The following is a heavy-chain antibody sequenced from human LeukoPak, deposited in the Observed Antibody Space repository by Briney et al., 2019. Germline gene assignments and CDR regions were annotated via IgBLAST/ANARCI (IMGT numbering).Heavy chain of an antibody. D-gene: IGHD3-10*01. CDR2: ISSSGSTI. J-gene: IGHJ4*02. CDR3: AKDKYGSGSYYNPQSPYY. V-gene: IGHV3-48*03. CDR1: GFTFSSYE. Sequence: GGSLRLSCAAPGFTFSSYEMNWVRQAPGKGLEWVSYISSSGSTIYYADSVKGRFTISRDNAKNSLYLQMNSLRAEDTAVYYCAKDKYGSGSYYNPQSPYYWGQGTLVTVSS.